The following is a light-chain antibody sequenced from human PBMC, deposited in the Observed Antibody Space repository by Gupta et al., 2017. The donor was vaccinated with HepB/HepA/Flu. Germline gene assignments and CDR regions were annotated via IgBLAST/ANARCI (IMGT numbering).Light chain of an antibody. CDR3: QQYRNWPPGDT. CDR1: QSIGSN. V-gene: IGKV3-15*01. J-gene: IGKJ2*01. Sequence: EIVMMQSPATLSVSPGERATLSCRASQSIGSNLAWYQQRPGQAPRLLIYGSSTRATGIAARFSGSGSGTDFTLTISSLQSEDVAVYFCQQYRNWPPGDTFGQGTKLEIK. CDR2: GSS.